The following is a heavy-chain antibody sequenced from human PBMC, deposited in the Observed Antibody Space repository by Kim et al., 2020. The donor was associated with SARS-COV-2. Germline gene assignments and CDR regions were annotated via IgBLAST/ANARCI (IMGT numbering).Heavy chain of an antibody. Sequence: GGSLRLSCAASGFTFSTYSMNWVRQAPGKGLEWVSSISSSSSINYADSVKGRFTISRDNAKNSLYLQMNSLRAEDTAVYYCARDRYGDYANDYWGQGTLVTVSS. V-gene: IGHV3-21*01. D-gene: IGHD4-17*01. CDR2: ISSSSSI. CDR1: GFTFSTYS. J-gene: IGHJ4*02. CDR3: ARDRYGDYANDY.